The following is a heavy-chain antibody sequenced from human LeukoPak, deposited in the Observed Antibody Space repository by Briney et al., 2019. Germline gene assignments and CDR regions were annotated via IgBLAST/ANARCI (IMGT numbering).Heavy chain of an antibody. D-gene: IGHD5-12*01. CDR3: ARGHSGYDSPTYYFDY. V-gene: IGHV1-46*01. CDR1: GYTFTSYY. J-gene: IGHJ4*02. Sequence: ASVKVSCKASGYTFTSYYMHWLRQAPGQGLEWMGIINPSGGSTSYAQKFQGRVTMTRDTSTSTVYMELSSLRSEDTAVYYCARGHSGYDSPTYYFDYWGQGTLVTVSS. CDR2: INPSGGST.